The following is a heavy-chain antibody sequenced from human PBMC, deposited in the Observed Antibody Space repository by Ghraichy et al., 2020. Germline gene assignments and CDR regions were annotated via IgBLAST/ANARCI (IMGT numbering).Heavy chain of an antibody. CDR1: GFTFSSYT. V-gene: IGHV3-30*04. CDR3: ARQIVRGEWLFDY. Sequence: SCAASGFTFSSYTMHWVRQAPGKGLEWVAVISSDVNTKFYAESVKGRFTISRDNSRNTLYLQMNSLRADDTAVYYCARQIVRGEWLFDYWGQGTLVTVSS. CDR2: ISSDVNTK. D-gene: IGHD3-3*01. J-gene: IGHJ4*02.